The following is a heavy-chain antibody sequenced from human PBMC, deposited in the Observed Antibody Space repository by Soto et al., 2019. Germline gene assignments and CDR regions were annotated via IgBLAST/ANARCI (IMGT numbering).Heavy chain of an antibody. CDR2: INHSGST. Sequence: PSETLSLTCAVYGGSFSGYYWSWIRQPPGKGLEWIGEINHSGSTNYNPSLKSRVTISVDTSKNQFSLKLSSVTAADTAVYYCAKGFGNYWAFDYWGQGTLVTVS. V-gene: IGHV4-34*01. CDR3: AKGFGNYWAFDY. CDR1: GGSFSGYY. J-gene: IGHJ4*02. D-gene: IGHD1-26*01.